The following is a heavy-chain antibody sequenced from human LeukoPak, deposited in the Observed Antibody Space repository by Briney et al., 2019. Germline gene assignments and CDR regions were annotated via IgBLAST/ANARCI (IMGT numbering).Heavy chain of an antibody. V-gene: IGHV4-4*07. CDR3: GRGSLKIDY. CDR1: GGSLDNYY. Sequence: PSETLSLTCTVSGGSLDNYYWSWIRQPAGKGLEWIGRTFETGISNYNPSLKSRVTMSVDTSKNHFSLTLRSVTAADTAVYYCGRGSLKIDYWGQGILVTVSS. CDR2: TFETGIS. J-gene: IGHJ4*02.